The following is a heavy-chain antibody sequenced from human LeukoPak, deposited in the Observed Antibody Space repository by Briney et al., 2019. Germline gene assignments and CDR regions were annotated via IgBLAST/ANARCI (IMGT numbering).Heavy chain of an antibody. Sequence: SETLSLTCTVSGGSISSSSYHWGWIRQPPGKGLEWIGTIDYSGDTYFNPSLKSRVTISVDTSKNQFSLNLNSVTAADTAVYYCASPGTRSRSDRIFYFWGQGTLVTVSS. CDR3: ASPGTRSRSDRIFYF. CDR1: GGSISSSSYH. CDR2: IDYSGDT. V-gene: IGHV4-39*01. D-gene: IGHD4-17*01. J-gene: IGHJ4*02.